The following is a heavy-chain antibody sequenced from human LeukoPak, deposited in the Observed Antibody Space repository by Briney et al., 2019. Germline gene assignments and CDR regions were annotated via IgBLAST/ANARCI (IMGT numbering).Heavy chain of an antibody. CDR2: IYTSGST. V-gene: IGHV4-4*09. CDR1: GGSISSYY. CDR3: ARQAGRTNHREYYYDSSAEDLPPLEEFWFDP. Sequence: SETLSLTCTVSGGSISSYYWSWIRQPPGKGLEWIGYIYTSGSTNYNPSLKSRVTISVDTSKNQFSLKLSSVTAADTAVYYCARQAGRTNHREYYYDSSAEDLPPLEEFWFDPWGQGTLVTVSS. J-gene: IGHJ5*02. D-gene: IGHD3-22*01.